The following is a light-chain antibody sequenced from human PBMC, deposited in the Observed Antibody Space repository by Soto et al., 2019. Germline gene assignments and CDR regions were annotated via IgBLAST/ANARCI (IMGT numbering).Light chain of an antibody. J-gene: IGLJ3*02. CDR2: DVN. Sequence: QSVLTQPRSVSGSPGQSVTISCTGTSSDVGGYNFVSWYQQYPGKVPKLIIYDVNQRPSGVPDRFSASKSDNTASLTISGLQPEDEADYYCAAWDDSLNGWVFGGGNKVTVL. V-gene: IGLV2-11*01. CDR3: AAWDDSLNGWV. CDR1: SSDVGGYNF.